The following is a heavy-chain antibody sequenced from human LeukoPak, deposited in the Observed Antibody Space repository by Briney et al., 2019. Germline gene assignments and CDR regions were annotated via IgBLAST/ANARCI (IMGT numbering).Heavy chain of an antibody. V-gene: IGHV1-2*02. D-gene: IGHD6-13*01. J-gene: IGHJ6*03. Sequence: ASVKVSCKASGYTFTGYCMHWVRQAPGQGLEWMGWINPNSGGTNYAQKFQGRVTMTRDTSISTAYMELSRLRSDDTAVYYCARRGSSSLAYYYMDVWGKGTTVTVSS. CDR3: ARRGSSSLAYYYMDV. CDR2: INPNSGGT. CDR1: GYTFTGYC.